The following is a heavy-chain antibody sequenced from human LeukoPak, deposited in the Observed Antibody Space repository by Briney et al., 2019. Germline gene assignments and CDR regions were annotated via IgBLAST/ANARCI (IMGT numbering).Heavy chain of an antibody. D-gene: IGHD3-10*01. CDR1: GYSISSGYY. J-gene: IGHJ6*03. CDR3: ARIFGSGNENYFYYMDV. Sequence: SETLSLTCAVSGYSISSGYYWGWIRQPPGKGLEWIGIIYQSGSTFYNPSLKTRVTISVDTSKNQFSLTLSSVTAADTAVYYCARIFGSGNENYFYYMDVWGKGTTVTVFS. V-gene: IGHV4-38-2*01. CDR2: IYQSGST.